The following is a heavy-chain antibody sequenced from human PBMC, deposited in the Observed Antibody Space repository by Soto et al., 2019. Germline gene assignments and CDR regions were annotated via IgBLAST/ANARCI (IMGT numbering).Heavy chain of an antibody. CDR3: AKTTDGWFSAFEI. CDR1: GFIFSSYA. D-gene: IGHD6-19*01. J-gene: IGHJ3*02. V-gene: IGHV3-23*01. Sequence: GGSLRLSCAASGFIFSSYAMSWVRQAPGKGLEWVSAISGSGTTAYYADSVKGRLTFSRDNSKKNMYLQMKSLRAEDTAVYYCAKTTDGWFSAFEIWGQGTMVTVSS. CDR2: ISGSGTTA.